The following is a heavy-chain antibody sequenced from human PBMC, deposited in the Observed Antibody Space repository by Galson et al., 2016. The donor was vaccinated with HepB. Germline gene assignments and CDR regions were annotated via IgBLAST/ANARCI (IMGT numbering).Heavy chain of an antibody. V-gene: IGHV3-15*07. J-gene: IGHJ5*02. Sequence: SLRLSCAASGFSLSHAWMRWVRQAPGKGLEWVGRIKSKTDGGTTDYAAPVKGRFAISRDDSKNTLYLQMNRLKTEDTGVYYCTVAATYDFWSGYYMLDPWGQGTLVTVSS. D-gene: IGHD3-3*01. CDR3: TVAATYDFWSGYYMLDP. CDR2: IKSKTDGGTT. CDR1: GFSLSHAW.